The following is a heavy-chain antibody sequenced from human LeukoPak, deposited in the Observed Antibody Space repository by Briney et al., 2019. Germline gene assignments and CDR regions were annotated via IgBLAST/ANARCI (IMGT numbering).Heavy chain of an antibody. J-gene: IGHJ6*03. CDR3: ARAEWWNYAGYYMDV. Sequence: PGGSLRLSCAASGFTFSSYWMSWVRQAPGKGLEWVANIKQDGSEKYYVDSVKGRFTISRDNAKNSLYLQMNSLRAEDTAVYYCARAEWWNYAGYYMDVWGKGTTVTVSS. D-gene: IGHD1-7*01. CDR1: GFTFSSYW. V-gene: IGHV3-7*01. CDR2: IKQDGSEK.